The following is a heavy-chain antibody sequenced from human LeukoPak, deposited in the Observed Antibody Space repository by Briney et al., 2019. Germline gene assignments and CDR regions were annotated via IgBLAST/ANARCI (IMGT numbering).Heavy chain of an antibody. CDR3: ARARSTSCYFCFDY. V-gene: IGHV4-61*01. Sequence: PSETLSLTCTVSGGSVSSGSYYWSWIRQPPGKGLEWIVYIYYSGSTNYNPSPKSRVTISVDTSKNQFSLKLSSVTAADTAVYYCARARSTSCYFCFDYWGQGTLVTVSS. CDR2: IYYSGST. CDR1: GGSVSSGSYY. J-gene: IGHJ4*02. D-gene: IGHD2-2*01.